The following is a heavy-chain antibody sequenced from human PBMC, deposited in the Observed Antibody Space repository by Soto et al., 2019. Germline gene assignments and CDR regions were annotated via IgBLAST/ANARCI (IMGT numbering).Heavy chain of an antibody. Sequence: ASVKVSCKVSGYTLTELSMHWVRQAPGKGLEWMGGFDPEDGETIYAQKFQGRVTMTEDTSTDTAYMELSSLRSEDTAVYYCATDSYSGYDLRHFDYWGQGTLVTVS. V-gene: IGHV1-24*01. CDR1: GYTLTELS. CDR2: FDPEDGET. D-gene: IGHD5-12*01. CDR3: ATDSYSGYDLRHFDY. J-gene: IGHJ4*02.